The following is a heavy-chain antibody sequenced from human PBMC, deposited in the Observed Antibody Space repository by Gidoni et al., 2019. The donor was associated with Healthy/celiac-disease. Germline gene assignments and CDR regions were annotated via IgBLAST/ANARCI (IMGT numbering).Heavy chain of an antibody. Sequence: EVQLVESGGVVVQPGGSLRLSCAASGFTFDDYTMHWVRQAPGKGLEWVSLISWDGGSTYYADSVKGRFTISRDNSKNSLYLQMNSLRTEDTALYYCAKDIRGYSGSPRGDAFDIWGQGTMVTVSS. V-gene: IGHV3-43*01. CDR3: AKDIRGYSGSPRGDAFDI. CDR1: GFTFDDYT. CDR2: ISWDGGST. J-gene: IGHJ3*02. D-gene: IGHD1-26*01.